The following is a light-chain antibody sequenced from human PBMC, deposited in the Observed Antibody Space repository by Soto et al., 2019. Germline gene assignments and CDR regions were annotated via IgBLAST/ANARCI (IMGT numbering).Light chain of an antibody. Sequence: DIQMTQSPSSLSASVGDRVTITCRASQSISSYLNWYQQKPGRAPKLLIYAASSLQSGVPSRFSGGGSGTDFTLTISSLQPEDFATYYCQQSYSTPRTFGQGTKVDIK. V-gene: IGKV1-39*01. CDR2: AAS. J-gene: IGKJ1*01. CDR1: QSISSY. CDR3: QQSYSTPRT.